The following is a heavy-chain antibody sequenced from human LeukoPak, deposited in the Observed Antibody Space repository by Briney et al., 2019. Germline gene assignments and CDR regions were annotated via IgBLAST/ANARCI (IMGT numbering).Heavy chain of an antibody. D-gene: IGHD6-6*01. V-gene: IGHV3-23*01. Sequence: GSLRPSCATSGFTLSRYGLRWGPQAPGEGVEWVSAISGSGGSTYYDDSVKGRFTISRDNSKNTLYLQMNSLRAEDTAVYYCAKEGQLGGDINWFDPWGQGTLVTVSS. J-gene: IGHJ5*02. CDR3: AKEGQLGGDINWFDP. CDR2: ISGSGGST. CDR1: GFTLSRYG.